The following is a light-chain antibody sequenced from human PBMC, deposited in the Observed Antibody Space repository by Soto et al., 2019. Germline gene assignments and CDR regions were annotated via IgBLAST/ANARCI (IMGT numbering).Light chain of an antibody. CDR1: QSVSNNY. V-gene: IGKV3-20*01. CDR3: QQYGNSAWT. J-gene: IGKJ1*01. CDR2: GAS. Sequence: EIVLTQSPGTLSLSPGERATLSCRASQSVSNNYLAWYQQKPGQAPRLLIYGASSRATGIPDRFSGSGSGTDFTLTISRLEPEDFAVYYCQQYGNSAWTFGQGTMVDI.